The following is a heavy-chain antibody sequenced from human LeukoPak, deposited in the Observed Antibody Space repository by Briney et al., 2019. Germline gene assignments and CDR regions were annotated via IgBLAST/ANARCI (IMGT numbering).Heavy chain of an antibody. CDR2: IIPIFGTA. CDR1: GGTFSSYA. Sequence: GASVKVSCEASGGTFSSYAISWVRQAPGQGLEWMGGIIPIFGTANYAQKFQGRVTITANKSTSTAYMELSSLRSEDTAVYYCARGSGVFGEGDDFWSGNKHPGWFDPWGQGTLVIVSS. V-gene: IGHV1-69*06. D-gene: IGHD3-3*01. CDR3: ARGSGVFGEGDDFWSGNKHPGWFDP. J-gene: IGHJ5*02.